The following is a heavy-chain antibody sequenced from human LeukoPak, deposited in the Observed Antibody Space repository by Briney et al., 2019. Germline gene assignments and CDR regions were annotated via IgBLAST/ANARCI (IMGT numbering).Heavy chain of an antibody. CDR1: GGSFSGYY. Sequence: SETLSLTCAVYGGSFSGYYWSCIREPPGKGLEWIGEINHSGSTNYNPSLKSRVTISVDMSKNQLSLKLSSVTAADTAVYYCARVPRYSTADYWGQGTLVTVSS. CDR2: INHSGST. V-gene: IGHV4-34*01. D-gene: IGHD4-4*01. J-gene: IGHJ4*02. CDR3: ARVPRYSTADY.